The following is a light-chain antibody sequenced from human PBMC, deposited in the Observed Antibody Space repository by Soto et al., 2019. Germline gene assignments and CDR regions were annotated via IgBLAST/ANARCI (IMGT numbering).Light chain of an antibody. J-gene: IGKJ1*01. CDR1: QSVSNNY. CDR3: QQYGSSPRT. Sequence: EIVLTQSPGTLSLSPGERATLSCRASQSVSNNYLAWYQQKPGQALRLLIYGASGRATGIPDRFSGSGSGTDFILTISRLEPEDFVVYYCQQYGSSPRTFGQGTKVEIK. V-gene: IGKV3-20*01. CDR2: GAS.